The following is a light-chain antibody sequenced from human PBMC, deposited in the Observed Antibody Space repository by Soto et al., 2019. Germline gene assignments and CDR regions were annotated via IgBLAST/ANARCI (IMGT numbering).Light chain of an antibody. CDR2: TND. CDR1: SSDIGKYT. Sequence: QLVLTQPPSASGTPGQRVTISCSGSSSDIGKYTVNWYQHLPGTAPKLLIYTNDQRPSGVPDRFSGSKSGTSASLAISGLQSEDEADYYCAAWDDSLNGWVFGGGTKLTVL. CDR3: AAWDDSLNGWV. V-gene: IGLV1-44*01. J-gene: IGLJ3*02.